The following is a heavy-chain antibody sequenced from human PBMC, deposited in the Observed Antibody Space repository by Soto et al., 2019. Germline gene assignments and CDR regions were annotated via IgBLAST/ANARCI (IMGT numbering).Heavy chain of an antibody. J-gene: IGHJ4*02. V-gene: IGHV3-30*18. CDR2: ISYDGSNK. CDR3: AKADYYYSSGLDY. D-gene: IGHD3-22*01. Sequence: QVQLVESGGGVVQPGRSLRLSCAASGFTFSSYGMHWVRQAPGKGLEWVAVISYDGSNKYYADSVKGRFTISRDNSKNTLYLQMNSLIAEDTAVYYCAKADYYYSSGLDYWGQGTLVTVSS. CDR1: GFTFSSYG.